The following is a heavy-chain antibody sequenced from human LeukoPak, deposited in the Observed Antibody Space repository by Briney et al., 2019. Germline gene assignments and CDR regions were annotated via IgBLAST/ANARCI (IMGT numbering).Heavy chain of an antibody. CDR1: GFTFSSHW. J-gene: IGHJ3*02. CDR3: ARSKSWYSTDAFEI. D-gene: IGHD2-15*01. CDR2: INGDGSNT. Sequence: GGSLRLSRAASGFTFSSHWMHWVRQAPGKGLVWVSRINGDGSNTTYADSVKGRFTISRDNAKNTLYLQMNSLRAEDTAVYHCARSKSWYSTDAFEIWGQGTMVTVSS. V-gene: IGHV3-74*03.